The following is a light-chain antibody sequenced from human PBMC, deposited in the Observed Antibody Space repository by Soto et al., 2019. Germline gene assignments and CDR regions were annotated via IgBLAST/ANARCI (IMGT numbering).Light chain of an antibody. Sequence: QSAPTQPASVSGSPGQSITISCTGTSSDVGGYKYVSWFQQHPDKAPKLIIYDVSKRPSGVSNRFSGSKSGNTASLTISGLQAEDEADYYCSSYTSSSSVVFGGGTQLTVL. CDR1: SSDVGGYKY. J-gene: IGLJ2*01. CDR3: SSYTSSSSVV. CDR2: DVS. V-gene: IGLV2-14*01.